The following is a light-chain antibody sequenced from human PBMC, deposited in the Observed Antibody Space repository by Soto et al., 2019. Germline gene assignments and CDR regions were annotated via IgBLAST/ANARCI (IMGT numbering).Light chain of an antibody. CDR3: QQSGSSPLT. CDR1: QSVSNNY. V-gene: IGKV3-20*01. Sequence: EMVLTQSPGTLSLSPGERATLSCRASQSVSNNYLAWYQQKPGQAPRLLIYGASNRATGIPDRFSGSGSATDFTLTISRLEPEAFAVYSCQQSGSSPLTFGGGTKVDIK. J-gene: IGKJ4*01. CDR2: GAS.